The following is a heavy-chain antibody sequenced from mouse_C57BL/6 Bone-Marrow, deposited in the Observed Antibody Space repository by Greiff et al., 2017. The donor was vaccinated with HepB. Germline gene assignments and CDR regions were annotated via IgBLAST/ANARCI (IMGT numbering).Heavy chain of an antibody. J-gene: IGHJ2*01. CDR1: GFNIKDDY. V-gene: IGHV14-4*01. Sequence: VHVKQSGAELVRPGASVKLSCTASGFNIKDDYMHWVKQRPEQGLEWIGWIDPENGDTEYASKFQGKATITADTSSNTAYLQLSSLTSEDTAVYYCTTWGTTVVPYFDYWGQGTTLTVSS. CDR3: TTWGTTVVPYFDY. CDR2: IDPENGDT. D-gene: IGHD1-1*01.